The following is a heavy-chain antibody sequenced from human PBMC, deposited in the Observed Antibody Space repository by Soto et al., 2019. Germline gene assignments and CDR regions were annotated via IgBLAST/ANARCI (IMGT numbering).Heavy chain of an antibody. D-gene: IGHD3-10*01. V-gene: IGHV1-3*01. CDR1: GYTFTTYA. CDR3: VREAPYLGSGIYGDGMDV. Sequence: QVQLVQSGAEVKKPGASVKVSCKASGYTFTTYAIHWVRQAPGQRLEWMGWINAGNGNTKFSQKFQGRVTITMDTSASTAYMELSSLRSEDTAVYYCVREAPYLGSGIYGDGMDVWGQGTTVTVSS. J-gene: IGHJ6*02. CDR2: INAGNGNT.